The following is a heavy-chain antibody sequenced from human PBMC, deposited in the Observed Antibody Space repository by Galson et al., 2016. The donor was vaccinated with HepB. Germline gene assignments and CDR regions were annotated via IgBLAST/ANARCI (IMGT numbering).Heavy chain of an antibody. V-gene: IGHV4-39*01. CDR1: GGPIISNGYY. D-gene: IGHD2-8*01. J-gene: IGHJ4*02. Sequence: LSLTCTVSGGPIISNGYYWGWVRQPPGKGLEWIGSIYYSGTTYYNPSLKSRVTMSVDTSTNQFSLKLASVTAADTAVYYCARRNVAPFDFWGQGTLVTVSS. CDR3: ARRNVAPFDF. CDR2: IYYSGTT.